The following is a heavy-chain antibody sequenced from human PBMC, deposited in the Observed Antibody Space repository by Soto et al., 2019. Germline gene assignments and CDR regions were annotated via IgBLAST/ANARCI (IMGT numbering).Heavy chain of an antibody. CDR2: VIPVFGTT. CDR1: WGTCRNYS. J-gene: IGHJ4*02. D-gene: IGHD3-22*01. V-gene: IGHV1-69*13. CDR3: ARYPARGDSSGYYYYFEC. Sequence: SVKVSFKASWGTCRNYSIDWVRHAPLQWLEWMGGVIPVFGTTSYAQKFQGRVTITAEESTSTAYMDLSSLRSEDTAFYYCARYPARGDSSGYYYYFECWGKGHMVNVSS.